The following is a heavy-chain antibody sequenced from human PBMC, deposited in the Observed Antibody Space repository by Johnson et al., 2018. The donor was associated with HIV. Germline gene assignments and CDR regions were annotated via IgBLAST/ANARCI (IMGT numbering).Heavy chain of an antibody. V-gene: IGHV3-66*01. J-gene: IGHJ3*02. Sequence: VQLVESGGGLVQPGRSLRLSCAASGFTFDDYAMHWVRQAPGKGLEWVSVIYSGGSTYYADSVKGRFTISRDNSKNSLYLQMNSLRAEDTAVYYCASYSSSDAFDIWGQGTMVIVSS. D-gene: IGHD6-6*01. CDR2: IYSGGST. CDR3: ASYSSSDAFDI. CDR1: GFTFDDYA.